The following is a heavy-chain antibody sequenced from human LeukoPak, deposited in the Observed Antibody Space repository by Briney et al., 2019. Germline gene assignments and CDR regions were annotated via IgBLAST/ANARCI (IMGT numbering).Heavy chain of an antibody. CDR2: IYYSGST. CDR3: ARHLEDFDY. J-gene: IGHJ4*02. V-gene: IGHV4-39*01. Sequence: SETLSLTCTVYAGSISSSSYYWGWIRQPQGKGLERIGSIYYSGSTYYNPSLKSRFTISVDTSKNQFSLKLSSVTAADTAVYYCARHLEDFDYWGQGTLVTVSS. D-gene: IGHD2-15*01. CDR1: AGSISSSSYY.